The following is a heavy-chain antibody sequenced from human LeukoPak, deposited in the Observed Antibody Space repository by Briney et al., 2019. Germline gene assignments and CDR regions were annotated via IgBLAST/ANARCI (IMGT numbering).Heavy chain of an antibody. V-gene: IGHV4-34*01. Sequence: PSETLSLTCAASGESLSSYCWNWVRQSPGRGREGVGEMNSSGSTNYNPSLKRRVTISVDTSKNLLSLRLNSVTAADTAVYYCATAARARHYFDYWGQGALVTVSS. J-gene: IGHJ4*02. CDR1: GESLSSYC. CDR2: MNSSGST. CDR3: ATAARARHYFDY.